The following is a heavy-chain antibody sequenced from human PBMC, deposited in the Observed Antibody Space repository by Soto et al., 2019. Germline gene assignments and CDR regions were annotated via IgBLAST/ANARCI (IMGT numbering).Heavy chain of an antibody. D-gene: IGHD3-3*01. V-gene: IGHV1-2*02. Sequence: QVQLMQSGVEMKKPGASVKVSCKASGYTFTGYFMHWVRQAPGQGLEWMGWINTNSGATKYAHKFQGRVTMTRDTSISTAYMELSGLTSDDTAVYFCARGGGTILAPLPWGQGTLVTVSS. CDR3: ARGGGTILAPLP. CDR2: INTNSGAT. CDR1: GYTFTGYF. J-gene: IGHJ5*02.